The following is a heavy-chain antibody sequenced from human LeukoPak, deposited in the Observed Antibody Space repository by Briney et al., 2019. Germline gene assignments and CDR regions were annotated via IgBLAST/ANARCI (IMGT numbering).Heavy chain of an antibody. CDR2: IIPILGIA. D-gene: IGHD6-19*01. Sequence: SVKVSCKASGGTFSSYAISWVRQAPGQGLEWMGRIIPILGIANYAQKFQGRVTITADKSTSTAYMELSSLRSEDTAVYYCARGGVFGSGWFFDCWGQGTLVTVSS. J-gene: IGHJ4*02. CDR3: ARGGVFGSGWFFDC. V-gene: IGHV1-69*04. CDR1: GGTFSSYA.